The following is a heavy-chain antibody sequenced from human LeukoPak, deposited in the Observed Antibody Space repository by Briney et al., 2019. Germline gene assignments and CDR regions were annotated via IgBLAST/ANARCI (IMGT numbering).Heavy chain of an antibody. J-gene: IGHJ3*02. CDR2: INSDGSST. V-gene: IGHV3-74*01. CDR1: GFTFSSYW. Sequence: GGSLRLSCAASGFTFSSYWMHWVRQAPGKGLVWVSRINSDGSSTSYADSVKGRFTISRDNAKNTLYLQMNSLRAEDTAVYYCARVLLMFPYYYDSSGYAAFDIWGQGTMVTASS. D-gene: IGHD3-22*01. CDR3: ARVLLMFPYYYDSSGYAAFDI.